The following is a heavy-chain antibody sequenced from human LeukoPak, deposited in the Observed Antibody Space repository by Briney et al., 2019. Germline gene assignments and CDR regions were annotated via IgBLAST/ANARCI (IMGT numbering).Heavy chain of an antibody. J-gene: IGHJ6*03. D-gene: IGHD3-10*01. CDR1: GFTFSGYG. CDR3: AKDQLYGSGSYSYYYYYVDV. Sequence: PGGSLRLSCAASGFTFSGYGMYWVRQAPGKGLEWVAFIRYDGTNKYYVDSVKGRFTISRDNSKSTVYLQMNSLRAEDTAVYYCAKDQLYGSGSYSYYYYYVDVWGKGTTVTVSS. V-gene: IGHV3-30*02. CDR2: IRYDGTNK.